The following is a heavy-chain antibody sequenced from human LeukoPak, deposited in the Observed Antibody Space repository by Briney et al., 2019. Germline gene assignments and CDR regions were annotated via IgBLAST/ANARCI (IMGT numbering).Heavy chain of an antibody. CDR1: GFTFGDYA. CDR2: IRSKAYGGTT. CDR3: TRPTYYYGMDV. D-gene: IGHD1-1*01. J-gene: IGHJ6*02. V-gene: IGHV3-49*04. Sequence: GGSLRLSCTASGFTFGDYAMSWVRQAPGKGLEWVGFIRSKAYGGTTEYAASVKGRFTISRDDSKSIAYLQMNSLKTEDTAVYYCTRPTYYYGMDVWGQGTTVTVSS.